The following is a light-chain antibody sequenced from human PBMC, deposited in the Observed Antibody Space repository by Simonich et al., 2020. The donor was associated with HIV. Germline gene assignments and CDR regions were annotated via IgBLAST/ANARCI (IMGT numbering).Light chain of an antibody. Sequence: DILMTQSPATLSVSPGERATLSCRASQNIDCNLTWYQHKPGQAPILLIYYASTRATGVPARFSCSGFGTDFTLTISSMQSEDFAVYYCQQYNNWPSPFTFGPGTEVDIK. J-gene: IGKJ3*01. CDR3: QQYNNWPSPFT. CDR2: YAS. V-gene: IGKV3-15*01. CDR1: QNIDCN.